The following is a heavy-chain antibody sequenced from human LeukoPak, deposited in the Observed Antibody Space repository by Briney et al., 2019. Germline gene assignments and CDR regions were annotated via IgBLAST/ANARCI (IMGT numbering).Heavy chain of an antibody. CDR2: IYPGDSDT. D-gene: IGHD1-14*01. CDR1: GYSFTSYW. V-gene: IGHV5-51*01. Sequence: GESLKISCKGSGYSFTSYWIGWVRQMPGKGLECMGIIYPGDSDTRHRPSFQGQVTISADKSISTAYLQWSSLKASDTAMYYCARQVLNELGSITLDYWGQGTLVTVSS. CDR3: ARQVLNELGSITLDY. J-gene: IGHJ4*02.